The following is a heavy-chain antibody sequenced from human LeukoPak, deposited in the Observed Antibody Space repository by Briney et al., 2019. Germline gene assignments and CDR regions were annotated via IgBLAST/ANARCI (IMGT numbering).Heavy chain of an antibody. CDR2: IYTSGST. Sequence: SETLSLTCTVSGGSISSGSYYWSWIRQPAGKGLEWIGRIYTSGSTNYNPSLKSRVTISVDTSKNQFSLKLSSVTAADTAVYYCAREPKSHRWLPPKGNAFDIWDQGTMVTVSS. J-gene: IGHJ3*02. V-gene: IGHV4-61*02. CDR3: AREPKSHRWLPPKGNAFDI. D-gene: IGHD5-24*01. CDR1: GGSISSGSYY.